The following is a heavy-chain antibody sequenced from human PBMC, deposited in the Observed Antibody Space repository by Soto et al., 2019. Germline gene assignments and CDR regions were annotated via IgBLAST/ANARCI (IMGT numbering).Heavy chain of an antibody. CDR1: GDRVSSDSAA. CDR2: TWYRSKWYD. V-gene: IGHV6-1*02. D-gene: IGHD6-25*01. Sequence: QVQLQQSGPGLVKPSQTLSLTCAISGDRVSSDSAAWNWIRQSPSIGLEWLGRTWYRSKWYDDYAVSVKPRITIDPDTSKNQVSLQLSSVTSEDSAVYYCARVTSSGPFDYWGQGTLVTVSS. CDR3: ARVTSSGPFDY. J-gene: IGHJ4*02.